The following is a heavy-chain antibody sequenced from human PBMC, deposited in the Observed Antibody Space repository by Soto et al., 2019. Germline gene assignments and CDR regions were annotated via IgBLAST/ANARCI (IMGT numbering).Heavy chain of an antibody. Sequence: SETLSLTCTVSGGSISSGGYYWSWIRQHPGKGLEWIGYIYYSGSTYYNPSLKSRVTISVDTSKNQFSLKLSSVTAADTAVYYCSRYCALSMFRGVIRPLRGLYVPWSQGSLVTVSS. D-gene: IGHD3-10*01. CDR3: SRYCALSMFRGVIRPLRGLYVP. CDR1: GGSISSGGYY. CDR2: IYYSGST. J-gene: IGHJ5*01. V-gene: IGHV4-31*03.